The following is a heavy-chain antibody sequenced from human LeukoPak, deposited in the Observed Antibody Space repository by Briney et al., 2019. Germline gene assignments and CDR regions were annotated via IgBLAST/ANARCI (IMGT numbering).Heavy chain of an antibody. CDR2: FDPEDGET. J-gene: IGHJ3*02. V-gene: IGHV1-24*01. D-gene: IGHD2-8*02. Sequence: GASVKVSCKVSGYTLTELSMHWVRQAPGKGLEWMGGFDPEDGETIYAQKFQGRVTMTEDTSTDTAYMELSSLRSEDTAVYYCATASWWSITQNAFDIWGQGTMVTVSS. CDR1: GYTLTELS. CDR3: ATASWWSITQNAFDI.